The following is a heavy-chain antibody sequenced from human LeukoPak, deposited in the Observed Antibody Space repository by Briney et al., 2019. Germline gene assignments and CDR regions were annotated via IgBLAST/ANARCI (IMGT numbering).Heavy chain of an antibody. V-gene: IGHV3-48*01. CDR1: GFTFSSYS. J-gene: IGHJ4*02. CDR3: ASQYTSSRIFDD. CDR2: ITASGTAM. Sequence: PGGSLRLSCAASGFTFSSYSMNWVRQAPGKGLEWVSHITASGTAMFYADSVKGRFTISRDNAKNSLYLQMNSLRAEDTAVYFCASQYTSSRIFDDWGQGTLVTVSS. D-gene: IGHD6-13*01.